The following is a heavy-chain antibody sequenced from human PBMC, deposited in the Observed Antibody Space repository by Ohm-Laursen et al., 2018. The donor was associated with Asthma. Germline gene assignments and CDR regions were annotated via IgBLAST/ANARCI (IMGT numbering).Heavy chain of an antibody. CDR3: ARIGPEWELPGREYSLHH. V-gene: IGHV3-21*01. Sequence: SLRLSCTASGYTFSRYSIHWVRQIPGKGLEWVASISTASTFIYYADSVRGRFTTSRDNARNSVYLQMNSLRAEDTALYNCARIGPEWELPGREYSLHHWGEGTLVTVSS. D-gene: IGHD1-26*01. CDR2: ISTASTFI. J-gene: IGHJ1*01. CDR1: GYTFSRYS.